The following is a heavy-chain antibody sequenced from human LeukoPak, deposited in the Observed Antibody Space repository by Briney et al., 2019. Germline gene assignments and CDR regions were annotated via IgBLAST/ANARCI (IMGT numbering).Heavy chain of an antibody. CDR2: ISWNSGSI. V-gene: IGHV3-9*01. Sequence: PGGSLRLSCAASGFTFDDYAMHWVRQAPGKGLEWVSGISWNSGSIGYADSVKGRFTISRDNAKNSLYLQMNSLRAEDTALYYCARRMEYYDFWSGYSPDQNEISWFDPWGQGTLVTVSS. J-gene: IGHJ5*02. CDR1: GFTFDDYA. CDR3: ARRMEYYDFWSGYSPDQNEISWFDP. D-gene: IGHD3-3*01.